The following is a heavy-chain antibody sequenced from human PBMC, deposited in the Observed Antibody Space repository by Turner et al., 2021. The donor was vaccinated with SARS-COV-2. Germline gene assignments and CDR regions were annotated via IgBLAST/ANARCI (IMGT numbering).Heavy chain of an antibody. V-gene: IGHV3-21*01. D-gene: IGHD6-13*01. CDR3: ASIAAADPKYYHYYGMDV. J-gene: IGHJ6*02. CDR2: IRSSSSYI. CDR1: GYTLSSYS. Sequence: EVQLVESGGGLLKPGGSLRLSCPASGYTLSSYSMNWVRQAPGKGLEWVSFIRSSSSYIYYADSVKGRFTISRDNAKNSLYLQMNSLRAEDTAVYYCASIAAADPKYYHYYGMDVWGQGTTVTVSS.